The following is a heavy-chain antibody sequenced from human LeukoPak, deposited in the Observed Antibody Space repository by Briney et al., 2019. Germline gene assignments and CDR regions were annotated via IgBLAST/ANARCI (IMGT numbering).Heavy chain of an antibody. CDR1: GFTVSSNY. CDR3: ASRGWYGKFDY. Sequence: GGSLRLCCAASGFTVSSNYMSWVRQAPGKGLEWVSVIYSDGSIYYADSVKGRFTISRDNSKNTLFLQMNSLRADDTAVYYCASRGWYGKFDYWGQGILVTVSS. V-gene: IGHV3-53*01. J-gene: IGHJ4*02. CDR2: IYSDGSI. D-gene: IGHD6-19*01.